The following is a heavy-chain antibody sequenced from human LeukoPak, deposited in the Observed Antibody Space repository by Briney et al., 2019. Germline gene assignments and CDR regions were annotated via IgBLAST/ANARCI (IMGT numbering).Heavy chain of an antibody. V-gene: IGHV3-23*01. J-gene: IGHJ4*02. CDR2: ISGSGTIT. CDR3: AILTTHSSSSQFDY. D-gene: IGHD6-6*01. Sequence: PSETLSLTCAVSGYSISSGYYWGWIRQPPGKGLEWVSAISGSGTITYYADSVKGRFTISRDNSKDTLYLQMNSLRAEDTAIYFCAILTTHSSSSQFDYWGQGTLVTVSS. CDR1: GYSISSGYY.